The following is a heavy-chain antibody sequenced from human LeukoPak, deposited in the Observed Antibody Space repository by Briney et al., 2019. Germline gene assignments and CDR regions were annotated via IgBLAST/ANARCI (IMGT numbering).Heavy chain of an antibody. CDR3: AKCRDGYNLFDY. CDR2: ISYDGSNK. V-gene: IGHV3-30-3*02. D-gene: IGHD5-24*01. Sequence: GRSLRLSCAASGFTFSSYAMHWVRQAPGKGLEWVAVISYDGSNKYYADSVKGRFTISRDNSKNTLYLQMNSLRAEDTAVYYCAKCRDGYNLFDYWGQGTLVTVSS. J-gene: IGHJ4*02. CDR1: GFTFSSYA.